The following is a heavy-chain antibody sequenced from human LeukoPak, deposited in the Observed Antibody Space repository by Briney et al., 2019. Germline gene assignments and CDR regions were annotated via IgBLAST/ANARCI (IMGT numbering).Heavy chain of an antibody. CDR3: ARGLYSGSYYFDY. Sequence: SETLSLTCTVSGGSISSYCWSWIRQPAGKGLEWIGRIYTSGSTNYNPSLKSRVTMSVDTSKNQFSLKLSSVTAADTAVYYCARGLYSGSYYFDYWGQGTLVTVSS. D-gene: IGHD1-26*01. V-gene: IGHV4-4*07. J-gene: IGHJ4*02. CDR1: GGSISSYC. CDR2: IYTSGST.